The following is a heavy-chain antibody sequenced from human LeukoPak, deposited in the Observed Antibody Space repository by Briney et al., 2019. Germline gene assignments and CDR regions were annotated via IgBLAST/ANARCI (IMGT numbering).Heavy chain of an antibody. CDR2: ISSSGSTI. D-gene: IGHD2-15*01. V-gene: IGHV3-48*03. J-gene: IGHJ6*02. CDR1: GFTFSSYE. CDR3: ARDHDCSGGSCYPYRGYYYGMDV. Sequence: QPGGSLRLSCAASGFTFSSYEMNWVRQAPGKGLEWVSYISSSGSTIYYADSVKGRFTISRDNTKNSLYLQMNSLRAEDTAVYYCARDHDCSGGSCYPYRGYYYGMDVWGQGTTVTVSS.